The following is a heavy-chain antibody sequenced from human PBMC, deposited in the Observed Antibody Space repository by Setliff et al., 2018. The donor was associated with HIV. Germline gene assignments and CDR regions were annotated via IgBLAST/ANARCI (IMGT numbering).Heavy chain of an antibody. J-gene: IGHJ4*02. D-gene: IGHD2-21*02. CDR1: GGYISGSSHY. CDR2: ISYSENI. CDR3: ARQGNIVVVTSFDY. V-gene: IGHV4-39*01. Sequence: PSETLSLTCTVSGGYISGSSHYWGWIRQPPGKGLEWIGSISYSENIHYNPSLKSRVTISADTSKKQFSLRLNSVTAADTAVYYCARQGNIVVVTSFDYWGQGTLVTVSS.